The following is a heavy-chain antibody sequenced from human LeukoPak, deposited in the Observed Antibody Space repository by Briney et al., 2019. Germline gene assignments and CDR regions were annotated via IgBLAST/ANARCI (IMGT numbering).Heavy chain of an antibody. V-gene: IGHV3-21*01. J-gene: IGHJ3*02. CDR3: ARDTYDSSGADAFDI. CDR1: GFTFSSYS. CDR2: ISSSSSYI. Sequence: GGSLRLSCAASGFTFSSYSMNWVRQAPGKGLEWVSSISSSSSYIYYADSVKGRFTISRDNAKNSLYLQMNSLRAEDTAVYCCARDTYDSSGADAFDIWGQGTMVTVSS. D-gene: IGHD3-22*01.